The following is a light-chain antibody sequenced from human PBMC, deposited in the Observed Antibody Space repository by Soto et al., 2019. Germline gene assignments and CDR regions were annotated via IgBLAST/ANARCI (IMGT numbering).Light chain of an antibody. V-gene: IGLV2-14*01. J-gene: IGLJ1*01. CDR3: SSYAGGTTYV. CDR1: SSDVGAYNY. Sequence: QSVLTQPASVSGSPGQSITISCTGTSSDVGAYNYVSWYQQYPGKAPKVIIYDVSQRPAGVSNRFSGSKSGNTASLTISGLQAEDEADYYCSSYAGGTTYVFGTGTKLTVL. CDR2: DVS.